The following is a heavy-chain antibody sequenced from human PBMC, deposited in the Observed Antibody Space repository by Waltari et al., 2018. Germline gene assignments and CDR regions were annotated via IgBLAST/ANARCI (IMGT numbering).Heavy chain of an antibody. Sequence: EVQLVESGGGLVKPGGSLRLSCAASGFTFSSYSMNWVRQAPGKGREWVSSISSSSSYIYYADSVKGRFTISRDNAKNSLYLQMNSLRAEDTAVYYCARDKGSGWYGGGYWGQGTLVTVSS. CDR2: ISSSSSYI. V-gene: IGHV3-21*01. D-gene: IGHD6-19*01. CDR3: ARDKGSGWYGGGY. CDR1: GFTFSSYS. J-gene: IGHJ4*02.